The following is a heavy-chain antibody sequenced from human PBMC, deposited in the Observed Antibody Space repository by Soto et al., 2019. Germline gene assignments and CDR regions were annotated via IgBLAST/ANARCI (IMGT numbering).Heavy chain of an antibody. J-gene: IGHJ5*02. CDR1: GGSIGSYS. V-gene: IGHV4-4*07. Sequence: SETLSLTCTVSGGSIGSYSCSWIRRPAGKGLEWIGRIHSSGSTNYNPTLKSRVSMSVDTSKNQFSLKLSSVTAADTAVYYCAREGGYDSSGQYRNWFDPWGQGTQVTVSS. D-gene: IGHD3-22*01. CDR2: IHSSGST. CDR3: AREGGYDSSGQYRNWFDP.